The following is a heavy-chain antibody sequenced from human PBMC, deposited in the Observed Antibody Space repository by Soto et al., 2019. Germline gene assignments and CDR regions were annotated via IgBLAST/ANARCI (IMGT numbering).Heavy chain of an antibody. CDR3: ARVPDG. CDR2: IYHSGST. CDR1: GGSISSGGYS. D-gene: IGHD2-2*01. V-gene: IGHV4-30-2*01. Sequence: PSETLSLTCAVSGGSISSGGYSWSWILQPPGKGLEWIGYIYHSGSTYYNPSLKSRVTISVDRSKNQFSLKLSSVTAADTAVYYCARVPDGWGQGTLVTVSS. J-gene: IGHJ4*02.